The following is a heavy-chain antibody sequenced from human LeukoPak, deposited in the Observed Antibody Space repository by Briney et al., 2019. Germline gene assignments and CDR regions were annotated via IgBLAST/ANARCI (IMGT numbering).Heavy chain of an antibody. V-gene: IGHV3-23*01. J-gene: IGHJ6*02. Sequence: PGGSLRLSCAASGFTFSSYWMRWVRQAPGKGLEWVSTLSGSGGTTYYANSVKGRFTISRDNSKNTLYLQMNSLRAEDTAIYYCARGGGYGMDVWGQGTTVTVSS. CDR3: ARGGGYGMDV. CDR1: GFTFSSYW. D-gene: IGHD3-16*01. CDR2: LSGSGGTT.